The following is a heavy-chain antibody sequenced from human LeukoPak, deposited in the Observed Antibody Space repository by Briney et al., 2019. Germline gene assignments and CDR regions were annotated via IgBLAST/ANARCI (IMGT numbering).Heavy chain of an antibody. CDR2: IFYSGST. J-gene: IGHJ4*02. CDR3: ARHYTSGWDLDY. V-gene: IGHV4-59*08. Sequence: SETLSLTCTVSGGSISSYYWGWIRQPPGKGLEWIGYIFYSGSTSYNPSLKSRLTISVDTSKNQFSLKLTSVTAADTAVYYCARHYTSGWDLDYWGQGTLVTVSS. CDR1: GGSISSYY. D-gene: IGHD6-19*01.